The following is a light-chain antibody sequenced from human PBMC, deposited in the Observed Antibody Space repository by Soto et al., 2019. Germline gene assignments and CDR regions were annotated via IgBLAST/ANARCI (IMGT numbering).Light chain of an antibody. J-gene: IGKJ4*01. CDR3: QQTNRFPLT. CDR1: QNIHNL. Sequence: DIQMTQSPSSMSASVGDRVTITCRASQNIHNLLAWFQQKPGKAPKLLIYAASNLQSGVPSRFSGSASGTDFTLTISSLQPEDFATYYCQQTNRFPLTFGGGTKVESK. V-gene: IGKV1-12*01. CDR2: AAS.